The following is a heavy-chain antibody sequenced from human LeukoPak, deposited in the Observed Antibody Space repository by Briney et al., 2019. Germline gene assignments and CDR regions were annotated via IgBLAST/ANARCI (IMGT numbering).Heavy chain of an antibody. CDR2: IKSDGSYT. CDR1: GFTVSSNY. CDR3: ARDLVRGVAGPPSAY. J-gene: IGHJ4*02. Sequence: AGGSLRLSCAASGFTVSSNYMSWVRQAQGKGLVWVSRIKSDGSYTAYADSVKGRFTISRDNSKNTLYLQMNSLRAEDTAVYYCARDLVRGVAGPPSAYWGQGTLVTVSS. D-gene: IGHD6-19*01. V-gene: IGHV3-74*01.